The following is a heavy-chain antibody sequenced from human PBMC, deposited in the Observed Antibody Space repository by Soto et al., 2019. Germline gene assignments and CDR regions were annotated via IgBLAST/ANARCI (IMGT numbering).Heavy chain of an antibody. V-gene: IGHV4-39*01. CDR1: GGSISSSSYY. CDR2: IYYSGST. J-gene: IGHJ6*02. CDR3: ARRINWELRLGELSFYYYYYGMDV. D-gene: IGHD3-16*02. Sequence: PSETLSLTCTVSGGSISSSSYYWGWIRQPPGKGLEWIGSIYYSGSTYYNPSLKSRVTISVDTSKNQFSLKLSSVTAADTAVYYCARRINWELRLGELSFYYYYYGMDVWGQGTTVTVSS.